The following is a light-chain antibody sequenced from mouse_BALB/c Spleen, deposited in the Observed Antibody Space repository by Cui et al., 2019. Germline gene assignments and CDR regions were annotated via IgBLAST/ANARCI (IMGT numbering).Light chain of an antibody. CDR3: ALWYSNHWV. J-gene: IGLJ1*01. V-gene: IGLV1*01. CDR2: GTN. Sequence: QVVLTQELALTTSPGETVTLTCRSSTGAVTTSNYANWVQERPDHLFTGLIGGTNNRAPGVPARFSGSLIGDKAARTITGAQTEDEAIYFCALWYSNHWVFGGGTKLTVL. CDR1: TGAVTTSNY.